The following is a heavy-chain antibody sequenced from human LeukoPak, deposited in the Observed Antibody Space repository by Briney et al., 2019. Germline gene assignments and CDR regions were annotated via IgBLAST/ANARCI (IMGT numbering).Heavy chain of an antibody. D-gene: IGHD6-13*01. CDR1: GGSVSSGGYY. CDR3: AREDLAAAGPSFDY. CDR2: IYYSGST. J-gene: IGHJ4*02. V-gene: IGHV4-31*03. Sequence: SETLSLTCTVSGGSVSSGGYYWSWIRQHPGKGLEWIGYIYYSGSTYYNPSLKSRVTISVDTSKNQFSLKLSSVTAADTAVYYCAREDLAAAGPSFDYWGQGTLVTVSS.